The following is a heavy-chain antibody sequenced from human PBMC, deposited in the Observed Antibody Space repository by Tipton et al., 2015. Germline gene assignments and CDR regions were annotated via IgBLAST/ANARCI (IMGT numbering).Heavy chain of an antibody. V-gene: IGHV3-72*01. CDR2: TRDKANGYTT. Sequence: SLRLSCAASGFTFSDYFMDWVRQAPGKGLEWVGRTRDKANGYTTEYAASVEGRFSISREDSRSSLYLQMNSLKTEDTAVYYCAREMYSGSYYTLPFDIWGQGTMVTVSS. CDR1: GFTFSDYF. J-gene: IGHJ3*02. CDR3: AREMYSGSYYTLPFDI. D-gene: IGHD1-26*01.